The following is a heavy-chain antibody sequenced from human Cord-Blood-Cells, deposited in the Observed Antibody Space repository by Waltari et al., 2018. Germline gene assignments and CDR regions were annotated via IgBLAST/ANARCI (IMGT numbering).Heavy chain of an antibody. CDR2: INHSGSP. CDR3: ARGLAAAPYSFDP. Sequence: QVQLQQWGAGLLKPSETLSLTCAVYGGSFSGYYWSWIRQPPGKGLEWIGEINHSGSPNYSPSLKRRVTISVDTTKNQFSLKLSSVTAADTAVYYCARGLAAAPYSFDPWGQGTLVTVSS. V-gene: IGHV4-34*01. J-gene: IGHJ5*02. CDR1: GGSFSGYY. D-gene: IGHD6-25*01.